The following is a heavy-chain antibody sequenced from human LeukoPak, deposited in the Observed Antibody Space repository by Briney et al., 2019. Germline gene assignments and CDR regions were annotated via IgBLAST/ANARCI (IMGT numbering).Heavy chain of an antibody. J-gene: IGHJ4*02. CDR1: GYTFTGYY. V-gene: IGHV1-2*02. CDR3: ARDRDRYDDILTGSTFDY. Sequence: ASVKVSCKASGYTFTGYYMHWVRQAPGQGLEWMGWINPNSGGTNYAQKFQGRVTMTRDTSIGTAYMELSRLRSDDTAVYYCARDRDRYDDILTGSTFDYCGQGTLVTVSS. D-gene: IGHD3-9*01. CDR2: INPNSGGT.